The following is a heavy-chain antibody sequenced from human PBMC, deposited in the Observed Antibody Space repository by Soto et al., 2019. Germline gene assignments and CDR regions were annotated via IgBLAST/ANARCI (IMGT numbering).Heavy chain of an antibody. Sequence: PGGSLRLSCAAAGFTFSSYGMHWVRQAPGKGLEWVAVISYDGSNKYYADSVKGRFTISRDNSKNTLYLQMNSLRAEDTAVYYCAKERIAARLAYYYGMDVWGKETTVTVAS. CDR2: ISYDGSNK. V-gene: IGHV3-30*18. CDR3: AKERIAARLAYYYGMDV. D-gene: IGHD6-6*01. CDR1: GFTFSSYG. J-gene: IGHJ6*01.